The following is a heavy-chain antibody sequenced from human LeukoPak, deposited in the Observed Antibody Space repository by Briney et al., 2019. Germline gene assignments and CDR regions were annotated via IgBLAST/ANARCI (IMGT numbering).Heavy chain of an antibody. CDR1: GGTFSSYA. V-gene: IGHV1-69*13. CDR2: IVPIFGTA. Sequence: SVKVSCKASGGTFSSYAISWVRQAPGQGLEWMGGIVPIFGTANYAQKFQGRVTITADESTSTAYMELSSLRSEDTAVYYCARSRGIAAAGQMEGWESFDYWGQGTLVTVSS. D-gene: IGHD6-13*01. CDR3: ARSRGIAAAGQMEGWESFDY. J-gene: IGHJ4*02.